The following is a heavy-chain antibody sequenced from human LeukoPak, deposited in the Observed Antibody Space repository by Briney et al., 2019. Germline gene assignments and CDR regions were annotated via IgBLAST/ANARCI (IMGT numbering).Heavy chain of an antibody. V-gene: IGHV3-21*01. D-gene: IGHD3-3*01. CDR2: ISSSSSYI. CDR3: ARSSWYYDFYYL. Sequence: GGSLRLTCAASGFTFSSYSMNWLRQAPGKGLEWVSSISSSSSYIYYADSVKGRFTISRDNAKNSLYLQMNSLRAENTAVYYCARSSWYYDFYYLWGQGTLVTISS. CDR1: GFTFSSYS. J-gene: IGHJ5*02.